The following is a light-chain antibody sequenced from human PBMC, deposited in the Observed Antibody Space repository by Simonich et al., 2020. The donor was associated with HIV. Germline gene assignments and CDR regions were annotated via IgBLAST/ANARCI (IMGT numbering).Light chain of an antibody. J-gene: IGKJ1*01. V-gene: IGKV3D-11*02. CDR2: DAS. CDR1: QSVSRY. CDR3: QYSST. Sequence: EIVLTQSPATLSLSPGERATLSCRASQSVSRYLVWYQQKPGQAPRLLIYDASNRATGVPARSSGSGPRTDFTLTISSLEPEDFAVYYCQYSSTFGQGTEVEIK.